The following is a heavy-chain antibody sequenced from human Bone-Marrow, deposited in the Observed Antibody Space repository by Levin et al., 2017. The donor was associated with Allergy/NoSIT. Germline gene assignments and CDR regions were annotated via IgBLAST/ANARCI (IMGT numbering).Heavy chain of an antibody. Sequence: GGSLRLSCAVSGFNVDDYAMHWVRQAPGKGLEWVSGITWNRGKKDYADSVMGRFTIARASVKNSLYLEMNSLRGEDTALYYCVKDLSGDGSNFDHWGQGTLVTVSS. CDR2: ITWNRGKK. J-gene: IGHJ4*02. D-gene: IGHD7-27*01. V-gene: IGHV3-9*01. CDR3: VKDLSGDGSNFDH. CDR1: GFNVDDYA.